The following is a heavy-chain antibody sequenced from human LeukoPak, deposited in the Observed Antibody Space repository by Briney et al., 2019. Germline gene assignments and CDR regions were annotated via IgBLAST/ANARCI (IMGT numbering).Heavy chain of an antibody. CDR1: GFTVSSNY. D-gene: IGHD5-24*01. CDR2: IYSGGST. CDR3: AREAGGKMGY. J-gene: IGHJ4*02. Sequence: PGGSLTLSCAASGFTVSSNYMSWVRQAPGKGLEWVSVIYSGGSTYYADSVKGRFTISRDNSENTLYLQMNSLRAEDTAVYYCAREAGGKMGYWGQGTLVTVSS. V-gene: IGHV3-53*01.